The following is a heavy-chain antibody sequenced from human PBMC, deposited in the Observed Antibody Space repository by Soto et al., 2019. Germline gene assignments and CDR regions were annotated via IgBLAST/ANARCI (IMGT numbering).Heavy chain of an antibody. CDR1: VFTFSSYA. CDR3: AKSRGGWTYYFDY. Sequence: GWSLRLSCAASVFTFSSYAMSWCRQAPGKGPEWVSAISGSGGSTYYADSVKGRFTISRDNSKNTLYLQMNSLRAEDTAVYYCAKSRGGWTYYFDYWGQGTLVTVSS. V-gene: IGHV3-23*01. CDR2: ISGSGGST. D-gene: IGHD6-19*01. J-gene: IGHJ4*02.